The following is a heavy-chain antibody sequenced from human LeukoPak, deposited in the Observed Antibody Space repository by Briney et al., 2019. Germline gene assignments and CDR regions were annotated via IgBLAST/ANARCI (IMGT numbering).Heavy chain of an antibody. CDR3: AKDWAVTNPPLGYYSDY. Sequence: PGGSLRLSCAASGFTFSSYGMHWVRQAPGKGLEWVAFIRYDGSNKYYADSVKGRFTISRDNSKNTLYLQMNSLRAEDTAVYYCAKDWAVTNPPLGYYSDYWGQGTLVTVSS. V-gene: IGHV3-30*02. J-gene: IGHJ4*02. D-gene: IGHD4-11*01. CDR1: GFTFSSYG. CDR2: IRYDGSNK.